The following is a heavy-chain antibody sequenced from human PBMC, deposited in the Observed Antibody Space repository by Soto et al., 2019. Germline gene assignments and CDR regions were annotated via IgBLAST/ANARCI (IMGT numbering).Heavy chain of an antibody. J-gene: IGHJ1*01. CDR2: IIPIFGIT. CDR3: ARDPRSITGTTSSEDFQH. D-gene: IGHD1-1*01. Sequence: QAQLMQSGAEVKEPGSSVKVSCKASGGTFSGYAISWVRQAPGQGLGWLGGIIPIFGITNYAQKFENRLTIAADESSATVYVDLRSLTSEDSAIYCCARDPRSITGTTSSEDFQHWGQGTLVSVS. CDR1: GGTFSGYA. V-gene: IGHV1-69*01.